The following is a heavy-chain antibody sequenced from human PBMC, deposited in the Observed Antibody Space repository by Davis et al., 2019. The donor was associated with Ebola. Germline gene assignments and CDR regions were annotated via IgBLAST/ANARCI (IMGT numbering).Heavy chain of an antibody. V-gene: IGHV3-23*01. CDR1: GFIFSSYA. CDR2: ISVRSIT. Sequence: PGGSLRLSCAASGFIFSSYAMSWVRQAPGKGLEWVSSISVRSITYHADSEKGRFTISRDNSKNTLYLQMNSLRAEDTAVYYCAKVHPPTTVTTGWFDPWGQGTLVTVSS. D-gene: IGHD4-17*01. CDR3: AKVHPPTTVTTGWFDP. J-gene: IGHJ5*02.